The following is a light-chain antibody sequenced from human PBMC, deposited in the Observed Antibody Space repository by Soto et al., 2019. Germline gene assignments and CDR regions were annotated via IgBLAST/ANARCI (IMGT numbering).Light chain of an antibody. CDR2: RNN. V-gene: IGLV1-47*01. Sequence: QSLLTQPPSASGTPVQGVTISCSGSTSNIGSNYVYWYQQLPGTAPKLLIYRNNQRPSGVPDRFSGSKSGTSASLAISGLLSDDEADYFCATWDDSLNGFYVFGTGTKVTVL. J-gene: IGLJ1*01. CDR1: TSNIGSNY. CDR3: ATWDDSLNGFYV.